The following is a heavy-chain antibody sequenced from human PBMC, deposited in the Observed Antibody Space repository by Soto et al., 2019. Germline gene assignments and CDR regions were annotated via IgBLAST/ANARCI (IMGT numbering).Heavy chain of an antibody. CDR2: IDPSDSYT. CDR3: ARHEPPYGSGDNYYYYGMDV. D-gene: IGHD3-10*01. V-gene: IGHV5-10-1*01. CDR1: GYSFTSYR. Sequence: GEPLKIKCKSSGYSFTSYRISWVRQMPGKGLEWMGRIDPSDSYTNYSPSFQGHVTISADKSISTAYLQWSSLKASDTAMYYCARHEPPYGSGDNYYYYGMDVWGQGTAVTVSS. J-gene: IGHJ6*02.